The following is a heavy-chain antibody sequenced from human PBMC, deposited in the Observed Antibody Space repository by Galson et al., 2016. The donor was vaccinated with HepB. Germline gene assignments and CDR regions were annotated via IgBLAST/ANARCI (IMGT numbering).Heavy chain of an antibody. CDR3: ARESISIFGEMIHNWFDP. CDR2: ISSSSSTI. CDR1: GFTFSSYN. D-gene: IGHD3-3*01. V-gene: IGHV3-48*02. J-gene: IGHJ5*02. Sequence: GTGFTFSSYNMNWVRQAPGKGLDWISYISSSSSTIYYADSVKGRFTISRDNAKNSLYLQMNSLRDEDTAVYYCARESISIFGEMIHNWFDPWGQGTLVTVSS.